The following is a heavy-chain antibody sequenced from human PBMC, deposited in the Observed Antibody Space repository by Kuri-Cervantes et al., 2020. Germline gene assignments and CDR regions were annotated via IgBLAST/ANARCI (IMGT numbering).Heavy chain of an antibody. J-gene: IGHJ6*03. V-gene: IGHV3-33*03. CDR3: ASKNYDFWSGYKYYYYYMDV. D-gene: IGHD3-3*01. CDR2: IYYDGSDK. Sequence: GESLKISCAASGFIISNYGIHWVRQAPGKGLEWVAVIYYDGSDKYYADSVKGRFTISRDNAKNSLYLQMNSLRAEDTAVYYCASKNYDFWSGYKYYYYYMDVWGKGTTVTVSS. CDR1: GFIISNYG.